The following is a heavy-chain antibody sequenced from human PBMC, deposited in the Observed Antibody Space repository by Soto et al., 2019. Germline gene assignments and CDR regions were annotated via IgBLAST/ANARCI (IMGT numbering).Heavy chain of an antibody. V-gene: IGHV3-23*01. J-gene: IGHJ4*02. Sequence: GGSLILSCAASGVTFSSYAISLVRQAPGKGLEWVSAISGSGGSTYYADSVKGRFTISRDNSKNTLYLQINRLRAEDTAVYYCAKDGSGSYYNLPPYYFDYCGQGTLVTVSS. CDR2: ISGSGGST. D-gene: IGHD3-10*01. CDR1: GVTFSSYA. CDR3: AKDGSGSYYNLPPYYFDY.